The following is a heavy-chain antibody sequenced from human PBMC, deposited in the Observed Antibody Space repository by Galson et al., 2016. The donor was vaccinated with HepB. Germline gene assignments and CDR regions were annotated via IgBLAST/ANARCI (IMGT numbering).Heavy chain of an antibody. CDR3: AREWDPIIRCLDF. CDR2: FGPEDDKT. J-gene: IGHJ4*02. D-gene: IGHD1-26*01. CDR1: GYTLTELS. V-gene: IGHV1-24*01. Sequence: SVKVSCKVSGYTLTELSMHWVRQAPGKGLEWMGGFGPEDDKTIYAQKFQGRVTMTEDTSTDTAYMELSSLRSEDTAVYYCAREWDPIIRCLDFWGPGTPITVSS.